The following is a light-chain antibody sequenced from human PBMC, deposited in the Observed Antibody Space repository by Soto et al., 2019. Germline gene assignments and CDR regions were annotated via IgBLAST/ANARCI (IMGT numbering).Light chain of an antibody. CDR1: QGISSY. Sequence: DIQLTQSPSFLSASVGDSVIITCRASQGISSYLAWYQQKPGKAPNLLISDASTLQSGVPSRFSGSGSGTEVTLTISGLQPEDFAIYYCQQLDSYPITFGQGTRLEIK. J-gene: IGKJ5*01. CDR3: QQLDSYPIT. V-gene: IGKV1-9*01. CDR2: DAS.